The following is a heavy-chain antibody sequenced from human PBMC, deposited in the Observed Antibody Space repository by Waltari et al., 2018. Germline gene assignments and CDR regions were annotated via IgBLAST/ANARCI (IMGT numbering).Heavy chain of an antibody. CDR1: GGSISSADYY. V-gene: IGHV4-31*03. D-gene: IGHD1-26*01. J-gene: IGHJ5*02. Sequence: QVQLQESGPGLVKPSQTLSLTCTVSGGSISSADYYWGWIRQHPTKGLEWIGYLYYTGSTYYNPSLKGRVTISVDTSKTQCSLKLSSVTAADTAVYYCARSGQSGGWFDPWGQGTLVTVSS. CDR2: LYYTGST. CDR3: ARSGQSGGWFDP.